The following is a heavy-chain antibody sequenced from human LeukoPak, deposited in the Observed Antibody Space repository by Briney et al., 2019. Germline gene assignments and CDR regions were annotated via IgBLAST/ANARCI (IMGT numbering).Heavy chain of an antibody. CDR3: ARECRITIFGVVIIPYYYYYYMDV. V-gene: IGHV3-48*03. D-gene: IGHD3-3*01. CDR1: GFSVSNYE. CDR2: IIRSGRDK. J-gene: IGHJ6*03. Sequence: PGGSLRLSCVGSGFSVSNYEMNWVRQAPGKGLEWVSCIIRSGRDKYYSDSVKGRFTISGDDAENSLYLQMNSLRAEDTAVYYCARECRITIFGVVIIPYYYYYYMDVWGKGTTVTVSS.